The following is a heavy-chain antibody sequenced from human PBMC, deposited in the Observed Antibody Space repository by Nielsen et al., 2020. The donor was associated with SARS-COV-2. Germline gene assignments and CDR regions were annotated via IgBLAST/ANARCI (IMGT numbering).Heavy chain of an antibody. CDR1: GFTFSSNA. D-gene: IGHD6-6*01. CDR2: ISGSGGRT. V-gene: IGHV3-23*01. Sequence: GESLKISCAASGFTFSSNAMSWVRQAPGKGLEWVSGISGSGGRTHYADSVKGRFTISRDNSKNTMYLQMNSLRAEDTAVYYCARHDGSSSGMDVWGQGTTVTVSS. CDR3: ARHDGSSSGMDV. J-gene: IGHJ6*02.